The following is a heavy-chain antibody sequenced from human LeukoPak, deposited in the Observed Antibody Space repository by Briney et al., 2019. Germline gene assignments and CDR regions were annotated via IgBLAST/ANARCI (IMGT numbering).Heavy chain of an antibody. CDR2: MNPNSGNT. Sequence: ASVKVSCKASGYTFTSYDINWVRQATGQGLEWMGWMNPNSGNTGYAQKFQGRVTMTRNTSISTAYMELSSLRSEDTAVYYCARGPFGATVKPFDYWGQGTLVTVSS. D-gene: IGHD4-17*01. V-gene: IGHV1-8*01. CDR1: GYTFTSYD. CDR3: ARGPFGATVKPFDY. J-gene: IGHJ4*02.